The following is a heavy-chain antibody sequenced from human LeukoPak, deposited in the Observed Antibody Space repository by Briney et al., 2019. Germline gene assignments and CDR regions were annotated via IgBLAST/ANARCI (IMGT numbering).Heavy chain of an antibody. CDR1: GGTFSSYA. CDR2: IIPIFGTA. V-gene: IGHV1-69*05. Sequence: SVKVSFKASGGTFSSYAISWVRQAPGQGLEWMGGIIPIFGTANYAQKFQGRVTITTDESTSTAYMELSSLRSEDTAVYYCARSPHSYGDYECWFDPWGQGTLVTVSS. J-gene: IGHJ5*02. D-gene: IGHD4-17*01. CDR3: ARSPHSYGDYECWFDP.